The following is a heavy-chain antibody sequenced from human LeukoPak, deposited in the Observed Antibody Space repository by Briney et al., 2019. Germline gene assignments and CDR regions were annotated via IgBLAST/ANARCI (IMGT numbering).Heavy chain of an antibody. Sequence: ASVKVSCKASGGTFSSYAISWVRQAPGQGLEWMGRIIPILGIANYAQKFQGRVTITADKSTSTAYMELSSLRSEDTAVYYCAREGGYSGYDDRSFDYWGQGTLVTVSS. CDR3: AREGGYSGYDDRSFDY. CDR2: IIPILGIA. CDR1: GGTFSSYA. V-gene: IGHV1-69*04. J-gene: IGHJ4*02. D-gene: IGHD5-12*01.